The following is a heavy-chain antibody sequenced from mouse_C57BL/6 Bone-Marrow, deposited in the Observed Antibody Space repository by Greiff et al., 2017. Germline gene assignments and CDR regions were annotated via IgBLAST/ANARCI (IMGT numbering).Heavy chain of an antibody. J-gene: IGHJ3*01. D-gene: IGHD2-1*01. CDR3: SYGNYGPFAY. CDR1: GYTFTDYY. CDR2: INPYNGGT. V-gene: IGHV1-19*01. Sequence: DVQLVESGPVLVKPGASVKMSCKASGYTFTDYYMNWVKQSHGKSLEWIGVINPYNGGTSYNQKFKGKATLTVDKSSSTAYMELNSLTSEDSAVYYCSYGNYGPFAYWGQGTLVTVSA.